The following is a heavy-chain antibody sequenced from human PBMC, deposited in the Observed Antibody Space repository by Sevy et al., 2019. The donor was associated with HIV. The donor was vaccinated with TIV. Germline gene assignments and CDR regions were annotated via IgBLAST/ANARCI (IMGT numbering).Heavy chain of an antibody. CDR2: IKQDGSEK. V-gene: IGHV3-7*01. D-gene: IGHD2-15*01. CDR1: GFTFSSYW. CDR3: ARAEVVVAALPYGMDV. Sequence: GGSLRLSCAASGFTFSSYWMSWVRQAPGKGLEWVANIKQDGSEKYYVDSVKGRFTISRDNAKNSLYLQMNSLRAEDTAVYYCARAEVVVAALPYGMDVWGQGTTVTVSS. J-gene: IGHJ6*02.